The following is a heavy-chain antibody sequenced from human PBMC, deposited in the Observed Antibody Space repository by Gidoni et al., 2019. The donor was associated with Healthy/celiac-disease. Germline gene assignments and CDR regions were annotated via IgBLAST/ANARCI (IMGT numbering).Heavy chain of an antibody. CDR2: IWYDGSNK. V-gene: IGHV3-33*01. CDR1: GFTFSSYG. D-gene: IGHD5-12*01. Sequence: QVQLVESGGGVVQPGSSLRLPCEASGFTFSSYGMHWVRQAPGKGLAWVAVIWYDGSNKYYADSVKGRFTISRDNSKNTLYLQMNSLRAEDTAVYYCARGGGWWLQPDWYFDLWGRGTLVTVSS. J-gene: IGHJ2*01. CDR3: ARGGGWWLQPDWYFDL.